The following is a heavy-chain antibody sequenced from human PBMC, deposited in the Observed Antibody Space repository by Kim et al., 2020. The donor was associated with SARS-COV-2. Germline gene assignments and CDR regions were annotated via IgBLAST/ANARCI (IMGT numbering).Heavy chain of an antibody. V-gene: IGHV3-21*06. CDR2: I. Sequence: IVYADSAKDRFPMSRDNAKSSLLLHMKSMRDEDTALYYCARGFGSSWFDHWGQGTLVTVSS. CDR3: ARGFGSSWFDH. J-gene: IGHJ5*02. D-gene: IGHD6-13*01.